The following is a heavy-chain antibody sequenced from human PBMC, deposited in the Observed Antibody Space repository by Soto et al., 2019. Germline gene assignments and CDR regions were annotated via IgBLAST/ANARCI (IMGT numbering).Heavy chain of an antibody. V-gene: IGHV1-69*13. CDR1: GGTFSSYA. CDR3: AIPRYYYDSSGYFDY. J-gene: IGHJ4*02. D-gene: IGHD3-22*01. Sequence: SVKVSCKASGGTFSSYAVSWVRQAPGQGLEWMGGIIPIFGTANYAQKFQGRVTITADESTSTAYMELSSLRSEDTAVYYCAIPRYYYDSSGYFDYWGQGTLVTVSS. CDR2: IIPIFGTA.